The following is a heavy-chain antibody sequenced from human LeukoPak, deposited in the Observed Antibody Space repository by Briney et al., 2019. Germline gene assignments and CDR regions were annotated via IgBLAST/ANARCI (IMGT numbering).Heavy chain of an antibody. CDR2: ISSSGSTI. J-gene: IGHJ4*02. D-gene: IGHD5-18*01. CDR3: ARDLTKSYGGRDDFDY. Sequence: GGSLRLSCAASGFTFSSYAMSWVRQAPGKGLEWVSYISSSGSTIYYADSVKGRFTISRDNAKNSLYPQMNSLRAEDTAVYYCARDLTKSYGGRDDFDYWGQGTLVTVSS. V-gene: IGHV3-48*04. CDR1: GFTFSSYA.